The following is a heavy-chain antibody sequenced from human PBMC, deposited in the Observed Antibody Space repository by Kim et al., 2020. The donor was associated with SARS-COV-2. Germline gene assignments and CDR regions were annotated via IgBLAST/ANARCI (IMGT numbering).Heavy chain of an antibody. Sequence: GGSLRLSCAASGFTFSSYAMHWVRQAPGKGLEWVAVISYDGSNKYYADSVKGRFTISRDNSKNTLYLQMNSLRAEDTAVYYCAREGVVTAILHYGMDVWGQGTTVTVSS. CDR1: GFTFSSYA. V-gene: IGHV3-30*04. CDR3: AREGVVTAILHYGMDV. D-gene: IGHD2-21*02. CDR2: ISYDGSNK. J-gene: IGHJ6*02.